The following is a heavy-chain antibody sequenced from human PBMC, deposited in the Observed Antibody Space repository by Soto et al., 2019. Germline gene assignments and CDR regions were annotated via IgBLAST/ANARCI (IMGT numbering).Heavy chain of an antibody. CDR1: GFTLSRYW. V-gene: IGHV3-74*01. Sequence: EVQLVESGGGLVQPGGSLRLSCAASGFTLSRYWMQWVRQAPGKGLEWVSRIDGDESATNYADSVKGRFTISRDNAKNTLHLQMNSLRAEDTAVYYCVRESHGDYWGQGTVVTVSS. CDR2: IDGDESAT. J-gene: IGHJ4*02. CDR3: VRESHGDY.